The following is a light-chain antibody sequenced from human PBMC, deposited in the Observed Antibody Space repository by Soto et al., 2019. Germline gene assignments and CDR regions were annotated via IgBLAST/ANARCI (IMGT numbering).Light chain of an antibody. Sequence: IVVTQSPGTLSSSTGERATLSFRASQSVSSSLAWYQQKPGQAPRLLIYGASSRATGIPDRFSGSGSGPDFTLTISRLEPEDFAVYYCQHYGSSRTFGQGTKVDI. J-gene: IGKJ1*01. CDR3: QHYGSSRT. V-gene: IGKV3-20*01. CDR1: QSVSSS. CDR2: GAS.